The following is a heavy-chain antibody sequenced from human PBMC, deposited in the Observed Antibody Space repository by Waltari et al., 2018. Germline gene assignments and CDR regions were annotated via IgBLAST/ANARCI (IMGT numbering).Heavy chain of an antibody. V-gene: IGHV4-39*07. D-gene: IGHD6-19*01. CDR3: ARARGIAVAGGEDLDY. CDR1: GGSISSSSYY. CDR2: SDYRGST. Sequence: QLQLQESGSGLVKPSETLSLTCTVSGGSISSSSYYWGWLRQPRGEVLEVIGSSDYRGSTDYTPSLNGRFTISVDTSKNQLSLKLSCVTAADTAVYYCARARGIAVAGGEDLDYWGQGTLVTVSS. J-gene: IGHJ4*02.